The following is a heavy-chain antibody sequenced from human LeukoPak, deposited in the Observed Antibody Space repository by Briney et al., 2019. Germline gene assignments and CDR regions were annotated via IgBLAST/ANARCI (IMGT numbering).Heavy chain of an antibody. CDR2: IKLDGSER. CDR3: ARDWDRTFYYASGVDY. D-gene: IGHD3-10*01. Sequence: PGGSLRLSCAASGFTFSRYWMSWVRRDPGKRLEWVANIKLDGSERHYVDSVKGRFTIPRDNGKNSLYLQMNSLRAEDTAVYYCARDWDRTFYYASGVDYWGQGTLVTVSS. CDR1: GFTFSRYW. V-gene: IGHV3-7*01. J-gene: IGHJ4*02.